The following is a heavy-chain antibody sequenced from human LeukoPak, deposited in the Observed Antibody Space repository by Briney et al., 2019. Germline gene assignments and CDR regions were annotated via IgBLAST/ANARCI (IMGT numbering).Heavy chain of an antibody. CDR1: GFTFSSYA. D-gene: IGHD1-26*01. J-gene: IGHJ4*02. V-gene: IGHV3-30*04. CDR2: ISYDGSNK. Sequence: QPGGSLRLSCAASGFTFSSYAMHWVRQAPGKGLEWVAVISYDGSNKYYADSVKGRFTISRDNSKNTLYLQMNSLRPEDTAVYYRAKADSGSYYGLGDYFAYWGQGTLVTVSS. CDR3: AKADSGSYYGLGDYFAY.